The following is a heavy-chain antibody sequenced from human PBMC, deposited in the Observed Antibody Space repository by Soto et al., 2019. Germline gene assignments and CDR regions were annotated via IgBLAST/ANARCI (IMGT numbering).Heavy chain of an antibody. CDR1: GVSIISSSYY. Sequence: PSETLSLTCTVPGVSIISSSYYWVWIRQPPGKGLEWIGTIYYSGSTNYNPSLKSRVTISVDTSKNQFSLKLSSVTAADTAVYYCARRRYNIIWDLFTFDYWGQGTLVTVFS. CDR2: IYYSGST. J-gene: IGHJ4*02. D-gene: IGHD1-20*01. CDR3: ARRRYNIIWDLFTFDY. V-gene: IGHV4-39*01.